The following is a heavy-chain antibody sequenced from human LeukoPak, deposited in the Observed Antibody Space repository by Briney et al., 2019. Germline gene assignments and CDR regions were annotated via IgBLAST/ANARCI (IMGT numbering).Heavy chain of an antibody. CDR2: VSLEGVR. J-gene: IGHJ4*02. CDR1: GGSITTTNW. D-gene: IGHD2-8*01. CDR3: SRENGAFSPFGY. V-gene: IGHV4-4*01. Sequence: SETLSLTCGVSGGSITTTNWWSWVRQFPGQGLQWIGEVSLEGVRNYSPSLTSRVTMSLDRAKNLLSLNLNSVTAADTAVYCCSRENGAFSPFGYWGQGILVTV.